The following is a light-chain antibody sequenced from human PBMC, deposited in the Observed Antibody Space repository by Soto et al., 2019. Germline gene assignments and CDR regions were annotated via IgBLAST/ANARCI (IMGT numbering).Light chain of an antibody. CDR3: SSYTSSSIPYV. J-gene: IGLJ1*01. CDR1: SSDVGAYNF. CDR2: NVY. Sequence: QSVLTQPASVSGSPGQSITISCTGTSSDVGAYNFVSWHQQHPGKAPKLMIYNVYDRPSGISYRFSGSKSGNTASLTISGLQGEDEADYYCSSYTSSSIPYVFGTGTKVTV. V-gene: IGLV2-14*03.